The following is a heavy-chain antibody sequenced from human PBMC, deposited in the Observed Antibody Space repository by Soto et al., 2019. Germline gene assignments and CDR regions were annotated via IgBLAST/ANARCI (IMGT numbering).Heavy chain of an antibody. D-gene: IGHD2-2*01. Sequence: PGGSLRLSCAASGFTFSSYSMNWVRQAPGKGLEWVSYISSSSSTIYYADSVKGRFTISRDNAKNSLYLQMNSLRAEDTAVYYCAILSGRVGYCSSTSCYGSDYWGQGTQVTVSS. CDR2: ISSSSSTI. CDR1: GFTFSSYS. CDR3: AILSGRVGYCSSTSCYGSDY. V-gene: IGHV3-48*01. J-gene: IGHJ4*02.